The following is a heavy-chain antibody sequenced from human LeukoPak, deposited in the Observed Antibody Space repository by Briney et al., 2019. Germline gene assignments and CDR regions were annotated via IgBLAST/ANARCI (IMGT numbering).Heavy chain of an antibody. V-gene: IGHV4-34*01. D-gene: IGHD5-18*01. CDR1: GGSFSGYY. J-gene: IGHJ4*02. CDR2: INHSGST. CDR3: ARGRVGYSYGSPLSY. Sequence: PSETLSLTCAVYGGSFSGYYWSWIRQPPGKGLEWIGEINHSGSTNYNPSLKSRVTISVDTSKNQFSLKLSSVTAADTAVYYCARGRVGYSYGSPLSYWGQGTLVTVSS.